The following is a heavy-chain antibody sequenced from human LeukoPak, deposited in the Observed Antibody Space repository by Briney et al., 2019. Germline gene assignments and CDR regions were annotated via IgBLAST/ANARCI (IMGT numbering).Heavy chain of an antibody. V-gene: IGHV1-18*01. CDR1: GYTFTSYG. CDR2: ISAYNGNT. Sequence: ASVKVSCKASGYTFTSYGISWARQAPGQGLEWMGWISAYNGNTNYAQKLQGRVTMTTDTSTSTAYMELRSLRSDDTAVYYCARGFAVLYYDSSGPGDYWGQGTLVTVSS. J-gene: IGHJ4*02. CDR3: ARGFAVLYYDSSGPGDY. D-gene: IGHD3-22*01.